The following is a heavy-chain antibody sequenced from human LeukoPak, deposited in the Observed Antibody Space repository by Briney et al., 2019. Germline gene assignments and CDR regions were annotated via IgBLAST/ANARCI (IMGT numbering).Heavy chain of an antibody. J-gene: IGHJ4*02. CDR1: GFTFSSYA. D-gene: IGHD3-10*01. CDR3: AKDRRTMVRGVISGFDY. CDR2: ISGSGGST. V-gene: IGHV3-23*01. Sequence: GGSLRLSCAASGFTFSSYAMSWVRQAPGEGLEGVSAISGSGGSTYYAASVKGRFTISRDNSKNTLYLQMNSLRAEDTAVYYCAKDRRTMVRGVISGFDYWGQGTLVTVSS.